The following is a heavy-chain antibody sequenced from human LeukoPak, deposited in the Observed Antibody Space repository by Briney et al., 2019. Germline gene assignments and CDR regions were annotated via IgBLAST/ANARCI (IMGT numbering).Heavy chain of an antibody. CDR1: GFTFSSYW. CDR2: IKQDGSEK. J-gene: IGHJ3*02. V-gene: IGHV3-7*01. CDR3: ARDMFEWFLTTVVTKEAFDI. Sequence: GGSLRLSYAASGFTFSSYWMSWVRQAPGKGLEWVANIKQDGSEKYYVDSVKGRFTISRDNAKNSLYLQMNSLRAEDTAVYYCARDMFEWFLTTVVTKEAFDIWGQGTMVTVSS. D-gene: IGHD4-23*01.